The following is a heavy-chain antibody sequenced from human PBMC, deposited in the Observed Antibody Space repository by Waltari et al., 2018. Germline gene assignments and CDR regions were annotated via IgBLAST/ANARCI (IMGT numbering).Heavy chain of an antibody. J-gene: IGHJ4*02. Sequence: QVQLQESGPGLVKPSQTLSLTCTVSGGSISSGSYYWSWIRQPAGKGLEWIGYIYTSGSTNYNPSLKSRVTISVDTSKNQFSLKLSSVTAADTAVYYCARYQTYYYGSGSYYNNYFDYWGQGTLVIVSS. D-gene: IGHD3-10*01. V-gene: IGHV4-61*09. CDR3: ARYQTYYYGSGSYYNNYFDY. CDR1: GGSISSGSYY. CDR2: IYTSGST.